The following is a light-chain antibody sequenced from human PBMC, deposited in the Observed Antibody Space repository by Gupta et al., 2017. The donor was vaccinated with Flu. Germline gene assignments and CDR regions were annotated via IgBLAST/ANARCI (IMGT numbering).Light chain of an antibody. CDR2: EGS. V-gene: IGLV2-23*01. CDR1: RGGVESYNV. CDR3: SSYTVRSTWV. J-gene: IGLJ3*02. Sequence: SRTIACNGTRGGVESYNVDFGNQQHTTNAPELMIYEGSKRPAVCAGGFSGSKSDVTASLTIYGLQAEDAGDYYCSSYTVRSTWVFGGGTKLTVL.